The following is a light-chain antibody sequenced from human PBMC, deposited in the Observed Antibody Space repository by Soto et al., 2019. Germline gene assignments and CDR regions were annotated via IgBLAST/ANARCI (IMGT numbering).Light chain of an antibody. CDR3: QQRSNWPPLT. CDR1: QSVSSY. J-gene: IGKJ4*01. Sequence: EIVLTQSPATLSLSRGERATLLCGSSQSVSSYLAWYQQKPGQAPRLLIYDASNRATGIPARFSGSGSGTDFTLTISSLEPEDFAVYYCQQRSNWPPLTFGGGTKVDI. V-gene: IGKV3-11*01. CDR2: DAS.